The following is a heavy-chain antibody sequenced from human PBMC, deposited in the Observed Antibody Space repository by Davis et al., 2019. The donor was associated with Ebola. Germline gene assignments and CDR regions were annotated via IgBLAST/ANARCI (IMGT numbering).Heavy chain of an antibody. CDR3: AKTYDSSGFYAAFDF. Sequence: GESLKISCAASGFTFSSYTMNWVRQASGKGLEWVSGISDSGGDTHYADSVKSRFTISRDNSNNTIYLQMNTLRDEDTAVYYCAKTYDSSGFYAAFDFWGQGILVTVST. CDR2: ISDSGGDT. J-gene: IGHJ4*02. D-gene: IGHD3-22*01. V-gene: IGHV3-23*01. CDR1: GFTFSSYT.